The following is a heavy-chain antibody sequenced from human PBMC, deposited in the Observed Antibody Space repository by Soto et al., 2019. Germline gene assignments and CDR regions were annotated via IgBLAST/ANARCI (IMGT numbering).Heavy chain of an antibody. CDR3: VASALSFDF. CDR1: GFTFSTYA. D-gene: IGHD3-16*02. Sequence: PGGSLRLSCEASGFTFSTYAMHWVRQTPGKGLEWLAVISHDGDKEHISDSVKGRFAISIDNSKNTLYLQISRLKDEDTAVYLCVASALSFDFWGQGTPVTVSS. V-gene: IGHV3-30*09. J-gene: IGHJ4*02. CDR2: ISHDGDKE.